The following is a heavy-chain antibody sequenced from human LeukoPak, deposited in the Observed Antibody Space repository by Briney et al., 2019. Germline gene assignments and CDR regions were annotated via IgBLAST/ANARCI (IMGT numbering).Heavy chain of an antibody. Sequence: GGSLRLSCAASGFTFSSYAMHWVRQAPGKGLEYVSTISNNGGSTYYANPVKGRFTISRDNSKNTLYLQMGSLRAEDMAVYYCARGGFSGDYDYWGQGTLVTVSS. CDR1: GFTFSSYA. CDR2: ISNNGGST. CDR3: ARGGFSGDYDY. J-gene: IGHJ4*02. V-gene: IGHV3-64*01. D-gene: IGHD4-17*01.